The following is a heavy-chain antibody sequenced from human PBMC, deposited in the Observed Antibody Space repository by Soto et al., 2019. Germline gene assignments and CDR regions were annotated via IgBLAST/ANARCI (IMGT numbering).Heavy chain of an antibody. J-gene: IGHJ3*02. CDR1: WGTFRSYT. Sequence: GKVSCKASWGTFRSYTISLVRQAPGKGLEWMGRIIPILGIANYAQKFQGRVTITADKSTSTAYMELSSLRSEDTAVYYCARDLRTPMTHDAFDIWGQGTMVTVSS. V-gene: IGHV1-69*04. CDR2: IIPILGIA. D-gene: IGHD2-2*01. CDR3: ARDLRTPMTHDAFDI.